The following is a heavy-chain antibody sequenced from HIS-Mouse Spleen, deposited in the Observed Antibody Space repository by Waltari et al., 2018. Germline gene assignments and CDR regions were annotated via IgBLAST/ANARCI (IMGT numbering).Heavy chain of an antibody. J-gene: IGHJ4*02. CDR2: ISYDGSNK. Sequence: QVQLVESGGGVVQPGRFLRPSCAASGFTFRSYGMHWVRQAPGKGLEWVAVISYDGSNKYYADSVKGRFTISRDNSKNTLYLQMNSLRAEDTAVYYCAKDKHHAFDYWGQGTLVTVSS. V-gene: IGHV3-30*18. CDR3: AKDKHHAFDY. CDR1: GFTFRSYG.